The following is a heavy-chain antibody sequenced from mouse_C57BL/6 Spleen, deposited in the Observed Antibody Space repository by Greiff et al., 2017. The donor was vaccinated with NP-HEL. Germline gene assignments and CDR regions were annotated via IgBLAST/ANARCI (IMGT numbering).Heavy chain of an antibody. J-gene: IGHJ1*03. CDR3: ARGGLYGYDVYFDV. D-gene: IGHD2-2*01. CDR1: GYSFTDYN. V-gene: IGHV1-39*01. CDR2: INPNYGTT. Sequence: EVHLVESGPELVKPGASVKISCKASGYSFTDYNMNWVKQSNGKSLEWIGVINPNYGTTSYNQKFKGKATLTVDQSSSTAYMQLNSLTSEDSAVYYCARGGLYGYDVYFDVWGTGTTVTVSS.